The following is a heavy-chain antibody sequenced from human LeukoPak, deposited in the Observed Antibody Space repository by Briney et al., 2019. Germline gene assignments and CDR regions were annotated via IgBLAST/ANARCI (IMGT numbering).Heavy chain of an antibody. CDR2: ISSSSSYI. CDR1: GFTFSSYS. J-gene: IGHJ5*02. V-gene: IGHV3-21*01. CDR3: ARDAISYYYDSSGYYES. Sequence: GGSLRLSCAASGFTFSSYSMNWVRQAPGKGLEWVSSISSSSSYIYYVDSVKGRFTISRDNAKNSLYLQMNSLRAEDTAVYYCARDAISYYYDSSGYYESWGQGTLVTVSS. D-gene: IGHD3-22*01.